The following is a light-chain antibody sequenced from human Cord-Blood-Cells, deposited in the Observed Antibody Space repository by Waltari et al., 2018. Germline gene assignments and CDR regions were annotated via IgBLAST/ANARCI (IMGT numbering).Light chain of an antibody. Sequence: QSALTQPASVSGSPGQSITISCTGTSSDVGCYTYVSWYQQNPGKAPKLMIYDVSNRPSGVSNRYSGSKSGNTASLTISGLQAEDEADYDCSSYTSSSTDVFGTGTKVTVL. CDR1: SSDVGCYTY. V-gene: IGLV2-14*01. CDR2: DVS. CDR3: SSYTSSSTDV. J-gene: IGLJ1*01.